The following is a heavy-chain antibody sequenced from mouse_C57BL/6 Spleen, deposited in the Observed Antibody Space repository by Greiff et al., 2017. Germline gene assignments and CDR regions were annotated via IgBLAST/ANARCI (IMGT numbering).Heavy chain of an antibody. D-gene: IGHD1-1*01. CDR3: ARSDYGSSPWAMDY. CDR1: GYTFTSYT. V-gene: IGHV1-4*01. J-gene: IGHJ4*01. Sequence: VMLVESGAELARPGASVKMSCKASGYTFTSYTMHWVKQRPGQGLEWIGYINPSSGYTKYNQKFKDKATLTADKSSSTAYMQLSSLTSEDSAVYYCARSDYGSSPWAMDYWGQGTSVTVSS. CDR2: INPSSGYT.